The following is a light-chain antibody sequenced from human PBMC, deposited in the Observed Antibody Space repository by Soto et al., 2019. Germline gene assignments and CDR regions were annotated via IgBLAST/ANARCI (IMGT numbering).Light chain of an antibody. V-gene: IGLV4-69*01. Sequence: QSVLTQSPSASASLGASAKLTCTLSSGHSSYAIAWHQQQPEKGPRYLMKLNSDGSHTKGDGIPDRFSGSSSGAERYLTISSLQSEDEADYYCQTWGTGIPVFGGGTKLTVL. CDR1: SGHSSYA. J-gene: IGLJ2*01. CDR2: LNSDGSH. CDR3: QTWGTGIPV.